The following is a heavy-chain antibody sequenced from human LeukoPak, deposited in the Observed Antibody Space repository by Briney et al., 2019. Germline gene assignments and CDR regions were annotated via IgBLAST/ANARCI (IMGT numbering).Heavy chain of an antibody. CDR3: ARGEVLRYFDWLLFHYYYYYYMDV. CDR1: GGSISSGSYY. Sequence: SQTLSLTCTVSGGSISSGSYYWSWLRQPAGKGLEWIGRIYTSGSTNYNPPLKSRVTISVDTSKNQFSLKLSSVTAADTAVYYCARGEVLRYFDWLLFHYYYYYYMDVWGKGTTVTISS. CDR2: IYTSGST. D-gene: IGHD3-9*01. V-gene: IGHV4-61*02. J-gene: IGHJ6*03.